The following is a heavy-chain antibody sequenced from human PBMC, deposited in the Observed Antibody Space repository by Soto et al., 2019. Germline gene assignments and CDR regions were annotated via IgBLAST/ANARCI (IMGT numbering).Heavy chain of an antibody. CDR2: IWYDGSNK. CDR3: ARDRIAAAEPGYFDY. V-gene: IGHV3-33*01. J-gene: IGHJ4*02. CDR1: GFTFSSYG. Sequence: QVQLVESGGGVVQPGRSLRLSCAASGFTFSSYGMHWVRQAPGKGLEWVAVIWYDGSNKYYADSVKGRFTISRDNSKNTLYLQMNSLRDEDTAVYYCARDRIAAAEPGYFDYWGQGTLVTVSS. D-gene: IGHD6-13*01.